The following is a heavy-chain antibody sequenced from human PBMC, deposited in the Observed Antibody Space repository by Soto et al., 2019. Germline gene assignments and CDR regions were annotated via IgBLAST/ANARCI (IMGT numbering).Heavy chain of an antibody. CDR2: IGGSDGST. CDR3: VNEGESGSGWADY. V-gene: IGHV3-23*01. CDR1: GFTFSSYA. D-gene: IGHD6-19*01. J-gene: IGHJ4*02. Sequence: GGSLRLSCAASGFTFSSYAMSWVRQAPGKGLEWVSAIGGSDGSTYYAVSVKGRFTISRDNSKNTVYLEMNSLRAEDTAVYYCVNEGESGSGWADYWGQGTLVTVSS.